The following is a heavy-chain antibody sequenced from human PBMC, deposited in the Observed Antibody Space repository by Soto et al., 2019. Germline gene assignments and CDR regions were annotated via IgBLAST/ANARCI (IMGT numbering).Heavy chain of an antibody. J-gene: IGHJ5*02. D-gene: IGHD3-3*01. CDR3: ATEGYDFWSGYSFDP. V-gene: IGHV1-3*01. CDR1: GYTFTSYA. Sequence: GASVKVSCKASGYTFTSYAMHWVRQAPGQRLEWMGWINAGNGNTKYSQKFQGRVTITRDTSASTAYMELSSMRSEDTAVYYCATEGYDFWSGYSFDPWGQGTLVTVSS. CDR2: INAGNGNT.